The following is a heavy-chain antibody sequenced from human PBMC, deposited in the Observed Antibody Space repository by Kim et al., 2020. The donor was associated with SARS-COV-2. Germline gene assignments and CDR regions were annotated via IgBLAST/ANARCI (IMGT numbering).Heavy chain of an antibody. J-gene: IGHJ4*02. CDR3: ARDWYYGSGSYLYYFDY. V-gene: IGHV3-33*05. CDR2: ISYDGSNK. D-gene: IGHD3-10*01. CDR1: GFTFSSYG. Sequence: GGSLRLSCAASGFTFSSYGMHWVRQAPGKGLEWVAVISYDGSNKYYADSVKGRFTISRDNSKNTLYLQMNSLRAEDTAVYYCARDWYYGSGSYLYYFDYWGQGTLVTVSS.